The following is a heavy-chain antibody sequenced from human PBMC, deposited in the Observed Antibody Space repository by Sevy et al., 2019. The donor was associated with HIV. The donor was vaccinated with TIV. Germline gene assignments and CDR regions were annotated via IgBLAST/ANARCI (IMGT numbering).Heavy chain of an antibody. J-gene: IGHJ6*02. V-gene: IGHV4-61*02. CDR1: GDSITSRSYY. Sequence: SETLSLTCTVSGDSITSRSYYWNWIRQPAGEGLEWIGRVYTSGSTSYNPSLKSRVTMSLDTSKNQFSLKLRSVTAADTAVYYCAREGYTSGYKVYYYYGMDVWGQGTTVTVSS. D-gene: IGHD5-18*01. CDR3: AREGYTSGYKVYYYYGMDV. CDR2: VYTSGST.